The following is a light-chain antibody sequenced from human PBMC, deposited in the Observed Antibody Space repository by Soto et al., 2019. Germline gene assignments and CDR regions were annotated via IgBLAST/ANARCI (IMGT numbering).Light chain of an antibody. V-gene: IGKV3-20*01. CDR2: DAS. Sequence: EIVLIQSPATLSLSPGERATLSCRASQSVGSYLAWYQHKPGQAPRLLISDASSRAPGIPDRFSGSGSGTDFTLTISRLEPEDFAVYYCQQYGSSPPITFGQGTRLEIK. J-gene: IGKJ5*01. CDR3: QQYGSSPPIT. CDR1: QSVGSY.